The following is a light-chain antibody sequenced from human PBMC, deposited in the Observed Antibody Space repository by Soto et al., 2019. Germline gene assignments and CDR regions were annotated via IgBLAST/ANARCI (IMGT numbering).Light chain of an antibody. V-gene: IGLV2-23*03. CDR2: EGS. Sequence: QSALTQPASVSGSPGQSITISCTGTSSDVGSYNLVSWYQQHPGKAPKLMIYEGSKRPSGVSNRFSGSNSGNTASLTISGLQAEDEADYYCCSYAGSSTFLYVFGTGTKLTVL. J-gene: IGLJ1*01. CDR3: CSYAGSSTFLYV. CDR1: SSDVGSYNL.